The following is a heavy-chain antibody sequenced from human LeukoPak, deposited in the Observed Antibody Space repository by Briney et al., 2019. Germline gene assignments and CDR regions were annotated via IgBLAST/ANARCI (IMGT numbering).Heavy chain of an antibody. CDR1: GGSISSSSYY. CDR2: IYYSGST. J-gene: IGHJ1*01. V-gene: IGHV4-39*01. Sequence: SETLSLTCTVSGGSISSSSYYWGWIRQPPRKGLEWIGSIYYSGSTYYNPSLKSRVTISVDTSKNQFSLKLSSVTAADTAVYYCARRVAEYFQHWGQGTLVTVSS. CDR3: ARRVAEYFQH.